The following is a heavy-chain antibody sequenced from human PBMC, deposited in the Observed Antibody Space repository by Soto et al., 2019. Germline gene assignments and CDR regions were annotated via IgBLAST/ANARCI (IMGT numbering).Heavy chain of an antibody. CDR3: AREGVSSSWYNDYGMDV. CDR2: IYYSGST. CDR1: GGSISSYY. J-gene: IGHJ6*02. V-gene: IGHV4-59*01. D-gene: IGHD6-13*01. Sequence: QVQLQESGPGLVKPSETLSLTCTVSGGSISSYYWSWIRQPPGKGLEWIGSIYYSGSTNYNPSLMSRVTISVDTSKNQFSLKLSSVAAADTAEYYCAREGVSSSWYNDYGMDVWGQGTTVTVSS.